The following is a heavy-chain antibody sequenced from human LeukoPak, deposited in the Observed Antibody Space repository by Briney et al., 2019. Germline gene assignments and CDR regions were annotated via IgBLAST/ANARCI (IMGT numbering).Heavy chain of an antibody. V-gene: IGHV3-48*01. Sequence: SYISSSSSTIYYADSVKGRFTISRDNAKNSLYLQMNSLRAEDTAVYYCARAIGKDERVSGYWGQGTLVTVSS. J-gene: IGHJ4*02. CDR2: ISSSSSTI. D-gene: IGHD4-23*01. CDR3: ARAIGKDERVSGY.